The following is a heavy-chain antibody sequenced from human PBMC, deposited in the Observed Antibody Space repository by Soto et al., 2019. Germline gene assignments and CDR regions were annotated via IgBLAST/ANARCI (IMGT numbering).Heavy chain of an antibody. CDR1: GGTFSSYA. Sequence: QVQLVQSGAEVKKPGSSVKVSCKASGGTFSSYAISWVRQAPGQGLEWMGGIIPIYGTANYAQKFQGRVTITAEESPSTAYMELSSLRSEDTAVYYWARGGSGSYYYYYGMDVWGQGTTVTVSS. D-gene: IGHD1-26*01. V-gene: IGHV1-69*01. J-gene: IGHJ6*02. CDR2: IIPIYGTA. CDR3: ARGGSGSYYYYYGMDV.